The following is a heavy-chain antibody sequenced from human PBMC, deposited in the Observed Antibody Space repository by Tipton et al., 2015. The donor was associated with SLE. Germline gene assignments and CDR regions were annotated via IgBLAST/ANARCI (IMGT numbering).Heavy chain of an antibody. D-gene: IGHD6-13*01. CDR2: LSYGGST. V-gene: IGHV4-34*01. CDR1: GGSFSDYF. CDR3: ARNVYSSSHFDL. J-gene: IGHJ2*01. Sequence: TLSLTCAVYGGSFSDYFWTWIRQPPGKGLEWIASLSYGGSTHYNPSLMSRVTISVDTSINQVSLNLNSVTAADTAVYYCARNVYSSSHFDLWGRGTLVTVSS.